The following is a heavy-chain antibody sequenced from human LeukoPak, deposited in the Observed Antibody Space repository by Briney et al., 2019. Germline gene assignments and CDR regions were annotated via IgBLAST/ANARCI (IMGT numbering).Heavy chain of an antibody. CDR2: ISPSGDIT. CDR1: GFTFSNHG. J-gene: IGHJ4*02. CDR3: AKDDAGLGLGE. V-gene: IGHV3-23*01. Sequence: GGSLRLSCAASGFTFSNHGMNWVRQAPGKGLEWVSGISPSGDITYYADSVKGRFTISRGNSKNTLYLEVISLTAEDTAVYYCAKDDAGLGLGEWSRGPLVTVSS. D-gene: IGHD3-10*01.